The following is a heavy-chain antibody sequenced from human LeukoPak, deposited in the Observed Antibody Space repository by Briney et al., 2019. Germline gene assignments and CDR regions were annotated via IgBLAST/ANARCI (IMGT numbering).Heavy chain of an antibody. CDR1: GYTLTELS. J-gene: IGHJ4*02. D-gene: IGHD3-10*01. V-gene: IGHV1-24*01. CDR2: FDPEDGET. CDR3: ATLPYYYGSGSYLLY. Sequence: ASVKVSCKVSGYTLTELSMHWVRQAPGKGLEWMGGFDPEDGETIYAQKFQGRVTMTEDTSTDTAYMELSSLRSEDTAVYYCATLPYYYGSGSYLLYWGQGTLVTVSS.